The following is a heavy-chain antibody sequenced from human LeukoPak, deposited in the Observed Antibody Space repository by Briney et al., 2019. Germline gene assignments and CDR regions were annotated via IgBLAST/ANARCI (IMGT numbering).Heavy chain of an antibody. CDR1: GFSFRSYG. CDR3: AKDSGEVGATSEIDS. V-gene: IGHV3-30*02. D-gene: IGHD1-26*01. CDR2: IRYDGSDK. Sequence: PGGSLRLSCAASGFSFRSYGRHWVRQAPGKGLEWVAFIRYDGSDKYYADPVKGRFTISRDNSKNTLYLQMNSLRAEDTAVYYCAKDSGEVGATSEIDSLGQGTLVTVSS. J-gene: IGHJ4*02.